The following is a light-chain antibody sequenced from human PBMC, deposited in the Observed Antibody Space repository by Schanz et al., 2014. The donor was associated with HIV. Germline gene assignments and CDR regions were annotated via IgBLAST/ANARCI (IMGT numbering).Light chain of an antibody. Sequence: QSVLTQAPSVSGALGQRVTISCTGSSSNIGADYDVYWYQQFPGTAPKLLIFADYQRPSEIPDRISGSKSGTSASLAITGLQAEDEADYYCQSYDSSLSGSWVFGGGTKLTVL. J-gene: IGLJ3*02. CDR1: SSNIGADYD. CDR3: QSYDSSLSGSWV. V-gene: IGLV1-40*01. CDR2: ADY.